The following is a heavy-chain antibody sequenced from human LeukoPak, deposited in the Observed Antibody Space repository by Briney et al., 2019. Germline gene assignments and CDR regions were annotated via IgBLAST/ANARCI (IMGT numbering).Heavy chain of an antibody. CDR2: INWNGGST. D-gene: IGHD6-13*01. CDR1: GLTFDDYG. Sequence: GGSLRLSCAASGLTFDDYGMSWVRQAPGKGLEWVSGINWNGGSTGYADSVKGRFTISRDNAENSLYLQVNSLRAEDTALYYCARLTAAAGHYYYYYMDVWGKGTTVTVSS. J-gene: IGHJ6*03. CDR3: ARLTAAAGHYYYYYMDV. V-gene: IGHV3-20*04.